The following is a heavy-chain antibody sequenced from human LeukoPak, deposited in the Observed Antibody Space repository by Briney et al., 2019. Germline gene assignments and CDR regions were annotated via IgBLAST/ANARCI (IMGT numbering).Heavy chain of an antibody. J-gene: IGHJ4*02. Sequence: GGSLRLSCAASGFTFSSYAMSWVRQAPEKGLEWVSVISDSGADTSYADSGKGRFTISRDNSKNTLYLQMNSLRAEDTAVYYCAKVMSSSRDYWGQGTLVTVSS. V-gene: IGHV3-23*01. D-gene: IGHD6-13*01. CDR2: ISDSGADT. CDR1: GFTFSSYA. CDR3: AKVMSSSRDY.